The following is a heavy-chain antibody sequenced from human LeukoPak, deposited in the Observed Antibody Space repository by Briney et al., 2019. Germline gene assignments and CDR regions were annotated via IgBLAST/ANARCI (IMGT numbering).Heavy chain of an antibody. CDR1: GYSFTSYW. CDR3: ARHDVQSSSWYYDY. CDR2: IYRGDSDT. D-gene: IGHD6-13*01. V-gene: IGHV5-51*01. J-gene: IGHJ4*02. Sequence: GESLKISCRGSGYSFTSYWIGWLRQMPGKGLEWMGIIYRGDSDTRCSPSFQGQVTISADKSIGTAYLQWSSLKASDTAMYYCARHDVQSSSWYYDYWGQGTLVTVSS.